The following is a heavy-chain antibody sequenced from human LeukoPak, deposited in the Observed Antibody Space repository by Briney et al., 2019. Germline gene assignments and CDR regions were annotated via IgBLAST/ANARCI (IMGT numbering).Heavy chain of an antibody. J-gene: IGHJ6*03. Sequence: GESLKISCKGSGYSFTSYWIGWVRQMPGKGLEWMGIIYPGDSDTRYSPSFQGQVTISADRSIRTAYLQWSSLKASDTAMYYCARGFYGGYYYYYYMDVWGKGTTVTVSS. D-gene: IGHD4/OR15-4a*01. CDR2: IYPGDSDT. V-gene: IGHV5-51*01. CDR3: ARGFYGGYYYYYYMDV. CDR1: GYSFTSYW.